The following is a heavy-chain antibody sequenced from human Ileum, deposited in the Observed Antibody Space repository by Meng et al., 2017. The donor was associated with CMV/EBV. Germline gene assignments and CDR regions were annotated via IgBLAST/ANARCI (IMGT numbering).Heavy chain of an antibody. CDR1: GDTFTSCH. Sequence: QGKLEQSGAEVKKPGASVKVSCKASGDTFTSCHIHWVRQAPGQGLEWLGLINPSGDNTNYAQKFQGRVIMTGDTSISTAYMELSSLRSDDTAVYYCAKVTAGTVAFDYWGQGTLVTVSS. CDR3: AKVTAGTVAFDY. J-gene: IGHJ4*02. CDR2: INPSGDNT. V-gene: IGHV1-46*01. D-gene: IGHD6-13*01.